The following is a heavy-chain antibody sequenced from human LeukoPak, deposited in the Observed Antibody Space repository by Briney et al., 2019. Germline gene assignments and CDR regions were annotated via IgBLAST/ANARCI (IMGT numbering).Heavy chain of an antibody. V-gene: IGHV4-59*01. CDR3: ARVFSHSYFDY. J-gene: IGHJ4*02. Sequence: PSETLSLTCTVSGGSISSDYWSWIRQPPGKGLEWIGYIYYSGSTNYNPSLKSRVTISVDTSKNQFSLKVRSVTAADTAVYYCARVFSHSYFDYWGQGTLVTVSS. D-gene: IGHD3-9*01. CDR2: IYYSGST. CDR1: GGSISSDY.